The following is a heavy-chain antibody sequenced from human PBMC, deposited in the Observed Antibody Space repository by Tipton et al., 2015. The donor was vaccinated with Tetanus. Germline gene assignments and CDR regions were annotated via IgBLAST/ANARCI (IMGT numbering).Heavy chain of an antibody. CDR2: VYYTGST. V-gene: IGHV4-59*02. Sequence: TLSLTCGVSGDSVSGYYWSWIRQPPGKGLEWIGYVYYTGSTNHNPSLKSRVTISMDRSKNQISLQLTSVTAADTAVYFCAGVTAQRTELYFDHWGQGTLVTVSS. CDR3: AGVTAQRTELYFDH. J-gene: IGHJ4*02. D-gene: IGHD6-13*01. CDR1: GDSVSGYY.